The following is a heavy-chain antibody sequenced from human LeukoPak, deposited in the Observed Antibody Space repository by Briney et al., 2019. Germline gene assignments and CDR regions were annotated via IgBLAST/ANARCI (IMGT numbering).Heavy chain of an antibody. D-gene: IGHD6-6*01. V-gene: IGHV4-38-2*01. Sequence: SETLSLTCAVSGYSISSGYYWGWIRQPPGKGLEWIGSIYHSGSTYYNPSLKSRVTVSVDTSKNQFSLKLSSVTAADTAVYYCARHYRIAARPRDEFDYWGQGTLVTVSS. CDR1: GYSISSGYY. CDR3: ARHYRIAARPRDEFDY. CDR2: IYHSGST. J-gene: IGHJ4*02.